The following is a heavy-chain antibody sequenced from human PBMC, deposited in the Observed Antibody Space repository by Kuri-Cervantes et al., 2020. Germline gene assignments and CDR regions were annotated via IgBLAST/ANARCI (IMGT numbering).Heavy chain of an antibody. J-gene: IGHJ5*02. CDR3: ARAPNTLMFGGGHNWFDP. V-gene: IGHV3-21*01. D-gene: IGHD3-16*01. Sequence: GGSLRLSCAASGFTFSSYSMNWVRQAPGKGLEWVSSISSSSSYIYYADSVKGRFTISRDNAKYSLYLQMNSLRAEDTAVYYCARAPNTLMFGGGHNWFDPWGQGTLVTVSS. CDR2: ISSSSSYI. CDR1: GFTFSSYS.